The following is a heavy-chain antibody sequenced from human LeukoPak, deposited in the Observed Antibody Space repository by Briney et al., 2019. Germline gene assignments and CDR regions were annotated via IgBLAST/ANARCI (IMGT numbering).Heavy chain of an antibody. V-gene: IGHV3-30*02. Sequence: PGGSLRLSCAASGFTFSGSGMQWVRQAPGKGLEWVTFIRYDGSNKYYTDSVKGRFTISRDNSKNTLYLQMDSQRAEDTAVYYCARAFTSPGGFDPWGQGTLVTVPS. CDR3: ARAFTSPGGFDP. D-gene: IGHD3-16*01. CDR1: GFTFSGSG. CDR2: IRYDGSNK. J-gene: IGHJ5*02.